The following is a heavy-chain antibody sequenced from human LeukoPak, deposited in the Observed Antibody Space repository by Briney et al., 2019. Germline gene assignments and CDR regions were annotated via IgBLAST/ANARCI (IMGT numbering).Heavy chain of an antibody. V-gene: IGHV4-59*08. CDR3: ARLFEDYYYYGMDV. J-gene: IGHJ6*02. D-gene: IGHD3-16*01. Sequence: PSETLSLTCTVSGGSISSYYWSWIRQPPGEGLEWIGYIYYSGSTNYNPSLKSRVTISVDTSKNQFSLKLSSVTAADTAVYYCARLFEDYYYYGMDVWGQGTTVTVSS. CDR2: IYYSGST. CDR1: GGSISSYY.